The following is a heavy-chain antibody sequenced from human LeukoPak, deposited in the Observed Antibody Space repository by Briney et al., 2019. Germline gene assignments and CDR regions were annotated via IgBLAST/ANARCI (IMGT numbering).Heavy chain of an antibody. V-gene: IGHV3-21*01. J-gene: IGHJ4*02. Sequence: GGSLRLSCAASGFTFSSYSMNWVRQAPGKGLEWVSSISSSSSYIYYADSVKGRFTISRDNAKNSLYLQMNSLRAEDTAVYYCARDSGEDIVVVPAGPYFDYWGQGTLVTVSS. CDR2: ISSSSSYI. CDR1: GFTFSSYS. CDR3: ARDSGEDIVVVPAGPYFDY. D-gene: IGHD2-2*01.